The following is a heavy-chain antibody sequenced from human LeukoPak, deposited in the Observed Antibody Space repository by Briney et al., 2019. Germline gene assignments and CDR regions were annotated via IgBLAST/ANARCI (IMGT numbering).Heavy chain of an antibody. V-gene: IGHV3-7*01. CDR3: AREARGTWGDYGENYFDY. Sequence: GGSLSLSCAASGFSFNTYWMSWVRQAPGKGLEWVANIKQDGSEKYYVDSVKGRFTISRDNAKNSLYLQMNSLRAEDTAVYYCAREARGTWGDYGENYFDYWGQGTLVTVSS. D-gene: IGHD4-17*01. CDR2: IKQDGSEK. CDR1: GFSFNTYW. J-gene: IGHJ4*02.